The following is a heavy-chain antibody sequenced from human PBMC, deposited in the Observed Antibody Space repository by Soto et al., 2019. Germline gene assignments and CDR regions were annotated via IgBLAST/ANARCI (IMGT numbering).Heavy chain of an antibody. D-gene: IGHD5-12*01. CDR3: AREGSYSAYNFAHGIQLWSFDF. V-gene: IGHV4-4*07. Sequence: SESLYLTCTVSGGSINTFYWSWVRQPAGKGLEWIGRIFSSGSTSFNPSLESRVAMSVDTSKNHFSLNLSSVTAADMAVYYCAREGSYSAYNFAHGIQLWSFDFWGQGALVTVSS. CDR2: IFSSGST. CDR1: GGSINTFY. J-gene: IGHJ4*02.